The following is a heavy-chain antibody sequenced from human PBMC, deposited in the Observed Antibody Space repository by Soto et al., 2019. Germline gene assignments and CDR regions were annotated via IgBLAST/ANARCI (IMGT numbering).Heavy chain of an antibody. J-gene: IGHJ6*02. CDR3: AKGYLRDYYYYGMDV. Sequence: PGGSLRLSCAASGFTFSSYGMHWVRQAPGKGLEWVAVISYDGSNKYYADSVKGRFTISRDNSKNTLYLQMISLRAEDTAVYYCAKGYLRDYYYYGMDVWGQGTTVTVSS. D-gene: IGHD1-20*01. V-gene: IGHV3-30*18. CDR1: GFTFSSYG. CDR2: ISYDGSNK.